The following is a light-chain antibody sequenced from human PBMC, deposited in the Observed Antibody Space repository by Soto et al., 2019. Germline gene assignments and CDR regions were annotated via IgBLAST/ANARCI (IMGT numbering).Light chain of an antibody. CDR3: HQYGSSFT. J-gene: IGKJ5*01. Sequence: EIVLTQSPGTLSLSPGERATLSCRASQSVDNNYLAWYRQKPGQGTRLLIYGASTRLPGIPDRFSGSGSGTVFPLTITRLEPEDFAVYYCHQYGSSFTFGQGTRLDIK. V-gene: IGKV3-20*01. CDR2: GAS. CDR1: QSVDNNY.